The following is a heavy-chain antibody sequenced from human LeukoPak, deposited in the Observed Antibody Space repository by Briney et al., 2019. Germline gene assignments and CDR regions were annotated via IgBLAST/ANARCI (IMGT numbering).Heavy chain of an antibody. Sequence: GESLKISCKGSGYSFTSYWIGWVRQMPGKGLEWMGIIYPGDSDTRYSPSFQGQVTISADKSISTAYLQWSSLKASDTAMYYCARQFRDYIAAAGRGKDYYYYYGMDVWGQGTTVTVSS. J-gene: IGHJ6*02. CDR2: IYPGDSDT. D-gene: IGHD6-13*01. CDR3: ARQFRDYIAAAGRGKDYYYYYGMDV. CDR1: GYSFTSYW. V-gene: IGHV5-51*01.